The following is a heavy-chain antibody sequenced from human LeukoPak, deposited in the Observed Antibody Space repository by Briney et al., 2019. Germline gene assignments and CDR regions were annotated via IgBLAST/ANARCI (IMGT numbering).Heavy chain of an antibody. Sequence: ASVKVSCKASGYTFTSYYMHWVRQAPGQGLGWMGIINPSGGSTTYAQKFQGRVTMTRDMSTNTVYMELSSPRSEDTAVYYCARDEASGSYFPDDAFDIWGQGTMVTVSS. J-gene: IGHJ3*02. V-gene: IGHV1-46*01. D-gene: IGHD1-26*01. CDR2: INPSGGST. CDR3: ARDEASGSYFPDDAFDI. CDR1: GYTFTSYY.